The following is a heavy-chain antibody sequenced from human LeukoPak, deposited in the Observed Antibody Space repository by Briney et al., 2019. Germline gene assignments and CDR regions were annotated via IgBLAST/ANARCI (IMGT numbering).Heavy chain of an antibody. CDR1: GGTFSSYA. CDR2: IIPIFGTT. Sequence: SVKVSCTASGGTFSSYAISSVRQAPGQGLEWMGGIIPIFGTTNYALKFQGRVTITADESTSTACMELSSLRSEDTAVYYCARASNNDYGSGSYFKNPGDYWGQGTLVTVSS. J-gene: IGHJ4*02. D-gene: IGHD3-10*01. V-gene: IGHV1-69*13. CDR3: ARASNNDYGSGSYFKNPGDY.